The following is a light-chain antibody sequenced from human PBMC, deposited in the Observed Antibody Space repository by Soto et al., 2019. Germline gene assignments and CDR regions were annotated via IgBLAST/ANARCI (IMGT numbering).Light chain of an antibody. CDR2: AAS. J-gene: IGKJ4*01. V-gene: IGKV1-9*01. CDR3: QHFKDYPLT. Sequence: DIPLTQSPSFLSASGGDRVTITCRASQDIYSYLAWYQQKPGQAPKLLIYAASTLQSGVPSRFSGSRSGTQFTLTISSLQPEDSATYYCQHFKDYPLTFGGGTKVEIK. CDR1: QDIYSY.